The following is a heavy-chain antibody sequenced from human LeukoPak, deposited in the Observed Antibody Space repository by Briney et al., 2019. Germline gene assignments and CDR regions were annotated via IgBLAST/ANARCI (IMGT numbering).Heavy chain of an antibody. D-gene: IGHD6-13*01. CDR1: GYTFTSYY. Sequence: ASVKVSCKASGYTFTSYYMHWVRQAPGQGLEWMGIINPSGGSTSYAQKFQGRVTMTRDTSTSTVYMELSSLRSEDTAMYYCARERLAAAGLWYWGQGTLVTVSS. V-gene: IGHV1-46*01. CDR2: INPSGGST. J-gene: IGHJ4*02. CDR3: ARERLAAAGLWY.